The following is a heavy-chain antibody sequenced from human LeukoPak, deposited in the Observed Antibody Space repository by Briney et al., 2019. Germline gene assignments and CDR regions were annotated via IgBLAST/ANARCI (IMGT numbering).Heavy chain of an antibody. CDR1: GGSISSYY. Sequence: SETLSLTCTVSGGSISSYYWSWIRQPPGKGLEWIGYIYYSGSTNYNPSLKSRVTISVDTSKNQFSLKLGSVTAADTAVYYCARNDCSSSWYEGFDYWGQGTLVTVSS. D-gene: IGHD6-13*01. CDR3: ARNDCSSSWYEGFDY. CDR2: IYYSGST. V-gene: IGHV4-59*08. J-gene: IGHJ4*02.